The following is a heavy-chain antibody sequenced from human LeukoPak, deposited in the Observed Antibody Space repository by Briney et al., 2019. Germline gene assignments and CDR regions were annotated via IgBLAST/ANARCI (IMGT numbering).Heavy chain of an antibody. CDR1: GFTFSSYG. J-gene: IGHJ4*02. CDR2: IWYDGSNK. Sequence: PGGSLRLSCAASGFTFSSYGMHWVRQAPGKGLEWVAVIWYDGSNKYYADSVKGRFTISRDNAKNSLYLQMNSLRAEDTAVYYCARDRNDFWRADFDYWGQGTLVTVSS. V-gene: IGHV3-33*01. D-gene: IGHD3-3*01. CDR3: ARDRNDFWRADFDY.